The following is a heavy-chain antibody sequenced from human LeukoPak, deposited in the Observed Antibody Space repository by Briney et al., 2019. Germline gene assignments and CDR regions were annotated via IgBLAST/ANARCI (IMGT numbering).Heavy chain of an antibody. CDR1: GGSISSSSYY. CDR3: ARQLGSSWYVDY. V-gene: IGHV4-39*01. D-gene: IGHD6-13*01. J-gene: IGHJ4*02. CDR2: IYYSGST. Sequence: SETLSLTCTVSGGSISSSSYYWRWIRQPPGKGLEWIGSIYYSGSTYYNPSLKSRVNITVDTSKNPFSLKLSSVTGADAAVYYCARQLGSSWYVDYWGQGTLVTVSS.